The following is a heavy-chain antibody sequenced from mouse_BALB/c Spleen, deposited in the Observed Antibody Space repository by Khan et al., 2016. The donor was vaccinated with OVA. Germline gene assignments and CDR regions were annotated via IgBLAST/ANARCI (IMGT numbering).Heavy chain of an antibody. V-gene: IGHV1S136*01. Sequence: VQLKQSGPELVKPGASVKMSCKASGYTFTNYVMHWVKQKPGQGLEWIGYINPYNDGTKYNEKFKGKATLTSDKSSSTAYMELSSLTSEDSAVYYGARRGGCYYGNSSPPTMDYWGQGTSVTVSS. CDR2: INPYNDGT. CDR3: ARRGGCYYGNSSPPTMDY. J-gene: IGHJ4*01. D-gene: IGHD1-1*01. CDR1: GYTFTNYV.